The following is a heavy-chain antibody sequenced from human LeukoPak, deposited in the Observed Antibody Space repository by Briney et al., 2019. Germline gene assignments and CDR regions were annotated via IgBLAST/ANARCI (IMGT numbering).Heavy chain of an antibody. Sequence: SETLSLTCTVSGGSISTYYWSWIRQPPGKGLEWIGDIYYSGSPNYNPSLKSRVTISVDTSKNHFSLKLSSVTAADTAVYYCARSTVNALRQIYHFDYWGQGTLVTVSS. D-gene: IGHD4-11*01. CDR1: GGSISTYY. CDR2: IYYSGSP. V-gene: IGHV4-59*01. J-gene: IGHJ4*02. CDR3: ARSTVNALRQIYHFDY.